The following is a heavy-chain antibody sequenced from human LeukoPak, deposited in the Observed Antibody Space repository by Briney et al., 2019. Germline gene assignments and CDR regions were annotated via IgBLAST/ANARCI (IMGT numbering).Heavy chain of an antibody. V-gene: IGHV4-28*05. D-gene: IGHD3-3*01. Sequence: PSETPSLTCAVSGYSFSSSNWWGWLRQPPGKGLDWIGYIYYSGSIYYIPSLRSRVTMSVDTSKNQFSLKLSSVTAVDTAVYYCARMMGTTYYDFWSGYSNWFDPWGQGTLVTVSS. CDR2: IYYSGSI. CDR1: GYSFSSSNW. CDR3: ARMMGTTYYDFWSGYSNWFDP. J-gene: IGHJ5*02.